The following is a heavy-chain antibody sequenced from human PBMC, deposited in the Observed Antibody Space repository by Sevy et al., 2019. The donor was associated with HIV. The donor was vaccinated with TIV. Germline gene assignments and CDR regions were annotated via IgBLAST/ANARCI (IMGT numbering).Heavy chain of an antibody. CDR3: ATLPVVVPAAMGYFDY. V-gene: IGHV3-30*02. J-gene: IGHJ4*02. Sequence: GGSLRLSCAASGFTFSSYGMHWVRQAPGKGLEWVAFIRYDGSNKYYADSVKGRFTISGDNSKNTLYLQMNSLRAEDTAVYYCATLPVVVPAAMGYFDYWGQGTLVTVSS. CDR1: GFTFSSYG. D-gene: IGHD2-2*01. CDR2: IRYDGSNK.